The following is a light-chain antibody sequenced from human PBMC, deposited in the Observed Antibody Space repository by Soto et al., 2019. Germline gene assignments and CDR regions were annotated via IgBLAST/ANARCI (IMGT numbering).Light chain of an antibody. J-gene: IGKJ4*01. CDR1: QSVSSY. CDR2: DAS. V-gene: IGKV3-11*01. CDR3: RLGRNWPR. Sequence: EIVLTQSPATLSLSPGERATLSCRASQSVSSYLAWYQQKPGQAPRLLIYDASNRATGIPARFSGSGSGTDFTLTITSLEPEDFAVEDRRLGRNWPRVGGETVVDIK.